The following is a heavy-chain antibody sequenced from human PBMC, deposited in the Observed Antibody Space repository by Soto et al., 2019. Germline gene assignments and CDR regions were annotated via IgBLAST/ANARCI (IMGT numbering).Heavy chain of an antibody. V-gene: IGHV4-30-4*01. CDR2: ISYSGSS. D-gene: IGHD3-16*01. J-gene: IGHJ4*02. CDR1: GGSISSGDYY. CDR3: VRTVPMGGNDY. Sequence: QVQLQESGPGLVKPSQTLSLTCTVSGGSISSGDYYWSWIRQPPGKGLEWIGYISYSGSSYYNPSLKSRVTISVDTSKNQFSLKLSSVTAADTDVYYCVRTVPMGGNDYWGQGTLVTVSS.